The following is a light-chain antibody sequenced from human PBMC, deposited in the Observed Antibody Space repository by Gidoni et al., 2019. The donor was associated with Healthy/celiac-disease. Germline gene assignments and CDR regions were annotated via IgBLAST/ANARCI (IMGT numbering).Light chain of an antibody. J-gene: IGLJ1*01. CDR1: SSDVGGYNY. Sequence: QSALTQPASVSRSPGQSITISCTGTSSDVGGYNYVSWSQQHPGKAPKLMIYEVSNRPSGVSDRFSGSKSGNTASLTISGLQAEDEADYYCSSYTSSSTLYVFGAGTKVTVL. V-gene: IGLV2-14*01. CDR2: EVS. CDR3: SSYTSSSTLYV.